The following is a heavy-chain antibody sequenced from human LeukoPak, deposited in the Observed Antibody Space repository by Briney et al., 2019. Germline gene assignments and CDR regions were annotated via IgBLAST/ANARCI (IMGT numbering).Heavy chain of an antibody. V-gene: IGHV3-73*01. CDR1: GFTFSDSA. Sequence: GGSLRLSCAASGFTFSDSAVHWVRQASGKGLEWVGRIRTKVNSYATAYAASVKGRFTISRDDSKNTAYLLMNSLKTEDTAVYYCARAETDHYYFDYLGQGILVTVSS. CDR3: ARAETDHYYFDY. J-gene: IGHJ4*02. D-gene: IGHD3-10*01. CDR2: IRTKVNSYAT.